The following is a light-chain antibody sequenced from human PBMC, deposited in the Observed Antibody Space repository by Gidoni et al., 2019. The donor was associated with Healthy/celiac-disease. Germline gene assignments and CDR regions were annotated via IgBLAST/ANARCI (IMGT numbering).Light chain of an antibody. CDR3: LQHSTYTPYT. V-gene: IGKV1-17*01. CDR2: AAS. J-gene: IGKJ2*01. CDR1: QGVRND. Sequence: IQMTQSPSSLSASVGDSVTITCRARQGVRNDVSWYQQIPGRAPNRLIYAASTLHIWVASRFSGSGFGTEFTLTISRLQPEDYAINYCLQHSTYTPYTFGQGTKVEIK.